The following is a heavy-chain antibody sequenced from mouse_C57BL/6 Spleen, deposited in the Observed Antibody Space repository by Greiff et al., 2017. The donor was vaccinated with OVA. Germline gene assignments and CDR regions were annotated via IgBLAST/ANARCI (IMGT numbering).Heavy chain of an antibody. V-gene: IGHV1-52*01. CDR1: GYTFTSYW. D-gene: IGHD1-1*01. CDR2: IDPSDSET. CDR3: ARDYYGSPYYAMDY. Sequence: VQLQQPGAELVRPGSSVKLSCKASGYTFTSYWMHWVKQRPIQGLEWIGNIDPSDSETNYNQKFKDKATLTVDKSSSTAYMQLSSLTSEDSAVYYCARDYYGSPYYAMDYWGQGTSVTVSS. J-gene: IGHJ4*01.